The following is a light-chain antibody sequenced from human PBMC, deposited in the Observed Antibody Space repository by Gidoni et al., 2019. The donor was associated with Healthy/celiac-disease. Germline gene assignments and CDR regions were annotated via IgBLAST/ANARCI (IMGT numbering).Light chain of an antibody. Sequence: DSVMAQSPLSLPVTPGARASISCRASQSLLHSNGYTYLEWYLQKPGQSLQLMIYLGSNRAAGVPDRFSGSGSGTDFTLNISRVEAEDFGGHHCMQALPTFTFXPXTKVDIK. CDR3: MQALPTFT. CDR2: LGS. J-gene: IGKJ3*01. V-gene: IGKV2-28*01. CDR1: QSLLHSNGYTY.